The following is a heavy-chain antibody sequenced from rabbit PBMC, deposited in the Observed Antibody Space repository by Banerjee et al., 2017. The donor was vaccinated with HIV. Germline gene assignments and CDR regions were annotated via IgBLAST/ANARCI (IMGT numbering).Heavy chain of an antibody. D-gene: IGHD4-1*01. Sequence: QQQLVESGGGLVKPEGSLTLTCTASGFTLSSYWICWVRQAPGKGLEWIACINTISGDTVYATWAKGRFTISKASWTTVTLQMTSLTAADTASYFCARDLAGVIGWNFNLWGQGTLVTVS. CDR1: GFTLSSYW. V-gene: IGHV1S45*01. CDR3: ARDLAGVIGWNFNL. J-gene: IGHJ4*01. CDR2: INTISGDT.